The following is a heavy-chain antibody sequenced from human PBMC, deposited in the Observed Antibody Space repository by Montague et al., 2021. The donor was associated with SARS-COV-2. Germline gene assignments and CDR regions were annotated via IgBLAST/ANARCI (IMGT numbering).Heavy chain of an antibody. V-gene: IGHV4-59*08. D-gene: IGHD3-22*01. CDR3: ARVDSSGPGEY. Sequence: SETLSLTCTVSGGSLNNYFWSWIRQPPGKGLEWVGYISDRGSTKYNPSLQSRVTLSVDTARNQFSLKLLSVTAADTAFYYCARVDSSGPGEYWGQGILVSVSS. J-gene: IGHJ4*02. CDR1: GGSLNNYF. CDR2: ISDRGST.